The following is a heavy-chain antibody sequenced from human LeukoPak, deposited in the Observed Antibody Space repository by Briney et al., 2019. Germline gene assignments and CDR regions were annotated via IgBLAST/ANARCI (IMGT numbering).Heavy chain of an antibody. V-gene: IGHV4-59*01. CDR1: GGSISSYH. D-gene: IGHD4-17*01. CDR3: ARAGQTTAGMDV. Sequence: SSETLSLTCTVSGGSISSYHWSWIRQPPGKGLEWIGYIYYSGSTNYNPSLKSRVTISVDTSKNQFSLKLSSVTAADTAVYYCARAGQTTAGMDVWGKGTTVTVSS. CDR2: IYYSGST. J-gene: IGHJ6*03.